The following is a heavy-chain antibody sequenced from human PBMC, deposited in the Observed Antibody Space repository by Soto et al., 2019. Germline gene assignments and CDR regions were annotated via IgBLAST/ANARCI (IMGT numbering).Heavy chain of an antibody. Sequence: GGSLRLSCAASGFTFSSYAMSWVRQAPGRGLEWVSAISGSGGSTYYADSVKGRFTISRDNSKNTLYLQMNSLRAEDTAVDYWAKERYHLLQTYTWSDPWGKGTLVPVSS. CDR3: AKERYHLLQTYTWSDP. V-gene: IGHV3-23*01. CDR2: ISGSGGST. D-gene: IGHD2-2*01. CDR1: GFTFSSYA. J-gene: IGHJ5*02.